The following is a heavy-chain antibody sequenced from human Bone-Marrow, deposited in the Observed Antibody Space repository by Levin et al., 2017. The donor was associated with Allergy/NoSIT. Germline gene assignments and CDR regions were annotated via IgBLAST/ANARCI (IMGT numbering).Heavy chain of an antibody. CDR3: ARGYYELGKSYGMDV. J-gene: IGHJ6*02. CDR2: INHSGST. V-gene: IGHV4-34*01. CDR1: GGSFSGYY. D-gene: IGHD3-22*01. Sequence: SSETLSLTCAVYGGSFSGYYWSWIRQPPGKGLEWIGEINHSGSTNYNPSLKSRVTISVDTSKNQFSLKLSSVTAADTAVYYCARGYYELGKSYGMDVWGQGTTVTVSS.